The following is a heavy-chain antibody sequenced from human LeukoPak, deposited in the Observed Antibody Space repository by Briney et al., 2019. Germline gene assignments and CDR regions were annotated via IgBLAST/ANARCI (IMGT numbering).Heavy chain of an antibody. J-gene: IGHJ4*02. CDR3: ARHLLRIYYDSSGYPRTFDY. D-gene: IGHD3-22*01. Sequence: PSETLSLTCTLSGGSISSSSYYWGWIRQPPGKRLEWIGSIYYSGSTYYNPSLKSRVTISVDTSKNQFSLKLSSVTAADTAVYYCARHLLRIYYDSSGYPRTFDYWGQGTLVTVSS. CDR2: IYYSGST. CDR1: GGSISSSSYY. V-gene: IGHV4-39*01.